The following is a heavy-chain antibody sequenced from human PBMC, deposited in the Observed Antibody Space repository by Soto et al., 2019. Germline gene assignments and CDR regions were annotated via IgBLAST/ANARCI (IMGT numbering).Heavy chain of an antibody. J-gene: IGHJ4*02. CDR1: GGSISSYY. V-gene: IGHV4-59*01. Sequence: QVQLQESGPGLVKPSETLSLTCTVSGGSISSYYWSWIRQPPGKGLEWIGYIYYSGSTNYNPSLKXRXXISVDRSKNQFSLKLSSVTAADAAVYYCAREIGDYWGQGTLVTVSS. CDR3: AREIGDY. D-gene: IGHD3-10*01. CDR2: IYYSGST.